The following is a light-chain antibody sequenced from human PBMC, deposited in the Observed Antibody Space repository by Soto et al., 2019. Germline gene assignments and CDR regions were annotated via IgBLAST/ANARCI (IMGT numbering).Light chain of an antibody. CDR2: GVS. CDR3: QQFVGSPYT. Sequence: EIVLTQSPDTLSLSPGERVTLSCRASQSVSSRYFAWYQQKPGQAPRLLIYGVSSRATGIPDRFSGSGSGTEFTLTISRLEPEDFAVYYCQQFVGSPYTFGQGTKLEIK. J-gene: IGKJ2*01. V-gene: IGKV3-20*01. CDR1: QSVSSRY.